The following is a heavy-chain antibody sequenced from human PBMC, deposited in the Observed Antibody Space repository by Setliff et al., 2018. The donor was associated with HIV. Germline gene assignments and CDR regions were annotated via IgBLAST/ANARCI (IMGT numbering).Heavy chain of an antibody. CDR2: IKSKADGGTT. CDR1: GFTFSTYG. D-gene: IGHD3-10*01. J-gene: IGHJ4*02. V-gene: IGHV3-15*01. Sequence: GGSLRLSCAASGFTFSTYGMQWVRQAPGRGLEWVGRIKSKADGGTTDYAATVKGRFTISRDDSKRIVYLEMNSLTSEDTAVYFCTRSYYHWGQGTRVTVSS. CDR3: TRSYYH.